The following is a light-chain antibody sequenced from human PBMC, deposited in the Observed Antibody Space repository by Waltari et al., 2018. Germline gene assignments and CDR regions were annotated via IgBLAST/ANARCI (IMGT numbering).Light chain of an antibody. V-gene: IGKV1-39*01. J-gene: IGKJ3*01. CDR3: QQSFSTLFT. CDR1: QSINTY. CDR2: AAS. Sequence: DIQMTQSPSSLSASVGARVTLTCRASQSINTYLNWYQQKPGKAPKLLIYAASSLQSGVPSRFSGSGSGTDFTLTISSLQPEDFATYYCQQSFSTLFTFGPGTKVDIK.